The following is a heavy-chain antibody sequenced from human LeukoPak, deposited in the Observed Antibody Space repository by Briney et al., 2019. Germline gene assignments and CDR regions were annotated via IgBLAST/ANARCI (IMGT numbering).Heavy chain of an antibody. D-gene: IGHD3-3*01. V-gene: IGHV4-34*01. CDR3: ARGRMYYDFWSGYYTTRQSYYYYMDV. Sequence: SETLSPTCAVYGGSFSGYYWSWIRQPPGKGLEWIGEINHSGSTNYIPSLKSRVTISVDTSKNQFSLKLSSVTAADTAVYYCARGRMYYDFWSGYYTTRQSYYYYMDVWGKGTTVTVSS. J-gene: IGHJ6*03. CDR1: GGSFSGYY. CDR2: INHSGST.